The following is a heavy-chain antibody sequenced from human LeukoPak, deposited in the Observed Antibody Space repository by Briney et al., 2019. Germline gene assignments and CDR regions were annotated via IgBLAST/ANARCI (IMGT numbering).Heavy chain of an antibody. Sequence: PSETLSLTCTVSGGSISSYYWSWIRQPPGKGLEWIGYIYHGGNTDYNASLKSRVTISVDTSKNQFSLKLNSVTAADTAVYYCARGPRIAAAGQNYYYYGMDVWGQGTTVTVSS. D-gene: IGHD6-13*01. V-gene: IGHV4-59*12. CDR2: IYHGGNT. J-gene: IGHJ6*02. CDR1: GGSISSYY. CDR3: ARGPRIAAAGQNYYYYGMDV.